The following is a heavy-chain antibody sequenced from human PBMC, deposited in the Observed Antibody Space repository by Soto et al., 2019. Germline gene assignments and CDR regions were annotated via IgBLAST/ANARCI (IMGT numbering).Heavy chain of an antibody. CDR2: ISGSGGST. CDR3: AKIESDFWSGYYISAWWFDP. Sequence: LRLSCAASGFTFSSYAMSWVRQAPGKGLEWVSAISGSGGSTYYADSVKGRFTISRDNSKNTLYLQMNSLRAEDTAVYYCAKIESDFWSGYYISAWWFDPWGQGTLVTVSS. V-gene: IGHV3-23*01. J-gene: IGHJ5*02. CDR1: GFTFSSYA. D-gene: IGHD3-3*01.